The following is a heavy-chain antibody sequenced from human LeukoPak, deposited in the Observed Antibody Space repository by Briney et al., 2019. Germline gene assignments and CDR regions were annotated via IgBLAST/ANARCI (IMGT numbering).Heavy chain of an antibody. CDR2: IYPLETT. CDR3: AREIVAGLGVSFDI. Sequence: SQTLSLTCSVSGDSVNSGAYYWSWLQQPAGKEPEWIGRIYPLETTNYNPSLKSRVAISVDTSKNQFSLKLRSVTAADTAVYYCAREIVAGLGVSFDIWGQGTMVTVSS. J-gene: IGHJ3*02. CDR1: GDSVNSGAYY. D-gene: IGHD6-19*01. V-gene: IGHV4-61*02.